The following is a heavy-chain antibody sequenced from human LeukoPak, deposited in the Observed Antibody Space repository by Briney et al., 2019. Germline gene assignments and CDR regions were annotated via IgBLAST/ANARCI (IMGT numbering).Heavy chain of an antibody. CDR3: ARDPPDYVWGSYRLTHFDY. CDR2: MNPNSGNT. D-gene: IGHD3-16*02. J-gene: IGHJ4*02. V-gene: IGHV1-8*01. Sequence: ASVKVSCKASGYTFTSYDINWVRQATGQGLEWMGWMNPNSGNTGYAQKFQGRVTMTRDMSTSTVYMELSSLRSEDTAVYYCARDPPDYVWGSYRLTHFDYWGQGTLVTVSS. CDR1: GYTFTSYD.